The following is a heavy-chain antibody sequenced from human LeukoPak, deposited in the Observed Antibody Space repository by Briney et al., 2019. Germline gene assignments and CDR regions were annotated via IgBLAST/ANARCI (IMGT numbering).Heavy chain of an antibody. J-gene: IGHJ4*02. D-gene: IGHD1-26*01. Sequence: GGSLRLSCAASGFTFSSYGMHWVRQAPGKGLEWVSYISSSGNTTYHADSVKGRFTISRDNAKNSLYLQMNSLRAEDTAVYYCARVGSSYDYWGQGTLVTVSS. CDR1: GFTFSSYG. V-gene: IGHV3-48*04. CDR3: ARVGSSYDY. CDR2: ISSSGNTT.